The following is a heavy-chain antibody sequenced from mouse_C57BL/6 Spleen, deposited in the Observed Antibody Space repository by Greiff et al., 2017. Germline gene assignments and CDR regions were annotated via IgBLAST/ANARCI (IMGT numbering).Heavy chain of an antibody. Sequence: QVQLQQPGAELVKPGASVKMSCKASGYTFTSYWITWVKQRPGQGLEWIGDIYPGSGSTNYNEKFKSKATLTVDTSSSTAYMQLSSLTSEDSAVDYCAREGDYDGYYEDYFDYWGQGTTLTVSS. J-gene: IGHJ2*01. CDR3: AREGDYDGYYEDYFDY. CDR1: GYTFTSYW. CDR2: IYPGSGST. V-gene: IGHV1-55*01. D-gene: IGHD2-3*01.